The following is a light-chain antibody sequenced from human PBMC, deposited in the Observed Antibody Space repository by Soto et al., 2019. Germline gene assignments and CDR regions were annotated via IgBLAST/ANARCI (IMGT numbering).Light chain of an antibody. J-gene: IGKJ4*01. V-gene: IGKV1-12*01. CDR1: QSINSD. Sequence: DIQMTQSPSSVSASVGDRVAITCRASQSINSDLVWYQQKPGKAPKLLISGASNLQSGVPSRFSGSVSGTDFTLTISSLQPEDFASSYCQQSTTFPLTFGGGTKVEIK. CDR2: GAS. CDR3: QQSTTFPLT.